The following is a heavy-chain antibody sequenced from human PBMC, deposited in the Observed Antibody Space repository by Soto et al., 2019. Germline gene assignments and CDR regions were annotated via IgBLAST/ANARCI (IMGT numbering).Heavy chain of an antibody. Sequence: ASVKVSCKASGGTFSTSTFTWVRQAPGQGLEWMGRTIPLLNVADYAQDFQGRVTITADKSTSTAYMELTSLTSKDTAVFYFARDSPIGSTYSGYDAIDSWGQGTLVTVSS. CDR2: TIPLLNVA. V-gene: IGHV1-69*04. CDR1: GGTFSTST. D-gene: IGHD5-12*01. CDR3: ARDSPIGSTYSGYDAIDS. J-gene: IGHJ4*02.